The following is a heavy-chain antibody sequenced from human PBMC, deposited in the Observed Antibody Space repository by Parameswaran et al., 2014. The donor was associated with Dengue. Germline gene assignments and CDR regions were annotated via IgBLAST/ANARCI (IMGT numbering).Heavy chain of an antibody. CDR2: IYYSGIT. CDR3: ARDTHYYDTSGFHFFDY. D-gene: IGHD3-22*01. V-gene: IGHV4-59*01. CDR1: AISSA. J-gene: IGHJ4*02. Sequence: AISSARWIRQPPGKGLEWIGYIYYSGITNYNPSLRSRVTISVDTSKNQFSLKLSSVTAADTAVYYCARDTHYYDTSGFHFFDYWGQGALVTVSS.